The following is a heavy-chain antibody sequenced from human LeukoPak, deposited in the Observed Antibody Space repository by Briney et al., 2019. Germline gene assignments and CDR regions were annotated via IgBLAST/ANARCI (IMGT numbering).Heavy chain of an antibody. CDR2: IKIDGSST. CDR1: GFTFSTYW. CDR3: ARDRGYTQDY. V-gene: IGHV3-74*01. Sequence: GGSLRLSCAASGFTFSTYWMHWVRQAPGKGLVWVSHIKIDGSSTTYADSVKGRVTISRDNAKNTLYLQMNSLRAEDTAVYYCARDRGYTQDYWGQGTLVTVSS. J-gene: IGHJ4*02. D-gene: IGHD5-12*01.